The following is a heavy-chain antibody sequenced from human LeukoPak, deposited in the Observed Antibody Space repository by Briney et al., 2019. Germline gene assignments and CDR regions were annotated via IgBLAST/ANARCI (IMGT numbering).Heavy chain of an antibody. D-gene: IGHD2-2*01. J-gene: IGHJ6*04. Sequence: GGSLRLSCAASGFTFRSYEMHWVRQAPGKGLAWVSYISSSGSTIYYAASVQGRFTIARDNAKNSLYLQMNSLRAEDTAVYYCARVGGYCSSTSCPYGMDVWGKGTTVTVSS. CDR1: GFTFRSYE. CDR3: ARVGGYCSSTSCPYGMDV. V-gene: IGHV3-48*03. CDR2: ISSSGSTI.